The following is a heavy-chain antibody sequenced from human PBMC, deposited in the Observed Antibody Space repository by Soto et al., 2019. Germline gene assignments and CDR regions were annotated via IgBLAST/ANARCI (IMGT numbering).Heavy chain of an antibody. CDR3: VKGSGDCLRSDGFDV. V-gene: IGHV3-21*01. CDR1: GFTFSSYS. Sequence: EVQLVESGGGLVKPGGSLRLSCAASGFTFSSYSMNWVRLAPGKGLEWVSSISSRSGWIYYADSVKGRFTISRDNAENALYLQMSSLRAEDTAVYYCVKGSGDCLRSDGFDVWGQGTMVTVSS. CDR2: ISSRSGWI. D-gene: IGHD2-21*02. J-gene: IGHJ3*01.